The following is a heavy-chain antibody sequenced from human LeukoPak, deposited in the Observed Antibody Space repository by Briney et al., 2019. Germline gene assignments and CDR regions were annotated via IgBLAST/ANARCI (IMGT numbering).Heavy chain of an antibody. CDR3: ARENYDFWSGQTFDY. CDR1: GYTFTSYG. J-gene: IGHJ4*02. D-gene: IGHD3-3*01. V-gene: IGHV1-18*01. Sequence: GASVKVSCKASGYTFTSYGISWVRQAPGQGPEWMGWIRAYNGNTNYAQKLQGRVTMTTDTSTSTAYMELRSLRSDDTAVYYCARENYDFWSGQTFDYWGQGTLVTVSS. CDR2: IRAYNGNT.